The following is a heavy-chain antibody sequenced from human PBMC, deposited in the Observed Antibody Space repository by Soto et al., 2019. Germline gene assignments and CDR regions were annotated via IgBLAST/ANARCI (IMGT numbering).Heavy chain of an antibody. CDR3: AKAGDTGNHYFHR. Sequence: EVQVLESGGGLVQPGGSLRLSCAASGFAFSSYAMSWVRQAPAKGLERVSSISGRGDFTYYADSVRGRFTVSRDNSMDTLSLQMNGLRAEDTAIYYCAKAGDTGNHYFHRWGQGPLVTVSS. V-gene: IGHV3-23*01. CDR1: GFAFSSYA. J-gene: IGHJ4*02. D-gene: IGHD5-18*01. CDR2: ISGRGDFT.